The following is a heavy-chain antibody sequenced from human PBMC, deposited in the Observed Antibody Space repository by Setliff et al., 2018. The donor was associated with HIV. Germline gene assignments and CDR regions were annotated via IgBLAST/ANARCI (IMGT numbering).Heavy chain of an antibody. D-gene: IGHD6-13*01. Sequence: ASVKVSCKASGFTFTEYYIHWVRQAPGQGPEWMGLINPNGGSTSYAQKFEDRLTVTTDTATTTLYMELRSLRFDDTAMYYCAISNWQLVADHWGQGTPFTSPQ. CDR1: GFTFTEYY. V-gene: IGHV1-46*01. CDR2: INPNGGST. CDR3: AISNWQLVADH. J-gene: IGHJ5*02.